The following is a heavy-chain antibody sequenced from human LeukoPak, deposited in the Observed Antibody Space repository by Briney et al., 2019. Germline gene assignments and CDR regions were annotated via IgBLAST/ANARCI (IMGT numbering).Heavy chain of an antibody. Sequence: PGGSLRLSCAASGFTVSSNYMSWVRQAPGKGLEWVSVIYSGGSTYYADSVKGRFTISRDNSKNTLYLQMNSLRAEDTAVYYCAREMATISVSYYYGMDVWGQGTTVTVSS. CDR1: GFTVSSNY. CDR2: IYSGGST. V-gene: IGHV3-53*01. D-gene: IGHD5-24*01. J-gene: IGHJ6*02. CDR3: AREMATISVSYYYGMDV.